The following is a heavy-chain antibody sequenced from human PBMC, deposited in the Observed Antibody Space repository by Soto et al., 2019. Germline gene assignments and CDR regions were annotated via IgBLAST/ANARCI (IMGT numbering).Heavy chain of an antibody. CDR3: VGDSRGDRSGYSPGY. V-gene: IGHV4-4*02. CDR1: GGSISSSNW. Sequence: QVQLQESGPGLVKPSGTLSITCAVSGGSISSSNWWSWVRQPPGKGLEWIGEISHSGSTNYNPSLTRRVTSGVAKSKNHVSLKLSFVTATDTAVYYCVGDSRGDRSGYSPGYWGQGTLVTVSS. J-gene: IGHJ4*02. CDR2: ISHSGST. D-gene: IGHD3-22*01.